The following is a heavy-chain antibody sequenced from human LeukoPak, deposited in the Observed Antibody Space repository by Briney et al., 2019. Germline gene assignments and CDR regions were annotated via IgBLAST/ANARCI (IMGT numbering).Heavy chain of an antibody. CDR2: ISACNGNT. J-gene: IGHJ3*02. CDR1: GYTFTSYG. D-gene: IGHD2-2*01. CDR3: ARVRFGGTMPRAFDI. V-gene: IGHV1-18*01. Sequence: GASVKVSCKASGYTFTSYGISWVRQAPGQGLEWMGWISACNGNTNYAQKLQGRVTMTTDTSTSTAYMELRSLRSDDTAVYYCARVRFGGTMPRAFDIWGQGTMVTVSS.